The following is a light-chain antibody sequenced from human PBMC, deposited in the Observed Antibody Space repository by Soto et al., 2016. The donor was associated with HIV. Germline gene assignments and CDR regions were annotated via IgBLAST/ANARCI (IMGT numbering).Light chain of an antibody. V-gene: IGKV1-27*01. Sequence: DILMTQSPSSLSAAVGDSVTITCRASQDITNYLAWYQQKPGKVPKLLIHAASTLESGVPSRFRGSGYGTHFTLTITSLQPEDVATYYCQKYTSAPLTFGGGTEVEIK. CDR2: AAS. CDR3: QKYTSAPLT. CDR1: QDITNY. J-gene: IGKJ4*01.